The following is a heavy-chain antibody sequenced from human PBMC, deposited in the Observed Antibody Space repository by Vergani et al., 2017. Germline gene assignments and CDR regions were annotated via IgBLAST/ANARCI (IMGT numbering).Heavy chain of an antibody. CDR2: IWYDGSNK. D-gene: IGHD2-8*02. CDR1: GFTFSSYG. J-gene: IGHJ6*03. Sequence: QVQLVESGGGVVQPGRSLRLSCAASGFTFSSYGMHWVRQAPGKGLEWVAVIWYDGSNKYYADSVKGRFTISRDNSKNTLYLQMNSLRAEDTAVYYCARDGGVGNSHYMDVWGKGTTVTVSS. CDR3: ARDGGVGNSHYMDV. V-gene: IGHV3-33*01.